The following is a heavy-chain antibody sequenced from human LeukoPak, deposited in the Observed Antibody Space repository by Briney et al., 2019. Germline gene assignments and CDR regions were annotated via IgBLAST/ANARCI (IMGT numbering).Heavy chain of an antibody. V-gene: IGHV1-69*13. CDR1: GCTFSSYP. CDR2: IIPIFGTA. CDR3: ATGIVVVPPAMDGYNYGLDV. J-gene: IGHJ6*02. Sequence: SVTVSCKASGCTFSSYPISWVRQAPGQGLEWMGGIIPIFGTANYAQKFQGRVTITADESTSTAYMELSSLRSEDTAVYYCATGIVVVPPAMDGYNYGLDVWGQGTTVTVSS. D-gene: IGHD2-2*01.